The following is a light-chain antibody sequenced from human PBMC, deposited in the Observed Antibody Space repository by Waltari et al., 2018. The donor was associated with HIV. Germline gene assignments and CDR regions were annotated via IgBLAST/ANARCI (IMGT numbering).Light chain of an antibody. CDR1: RPNFGSYT. J-gene: IGLJ3*02. CDR2: SNN. CDR3: AAWDDSLNGPWV. Sequence: QSVLTQPPSASGTPWQRVTISASGSRPNFGSYTVNWDQHATGTAPKLCTYSNNHRPSGVPDRFSGSKSGTSASLAISGLQSEDEADYYCAAWDDSLNGPWVFGGGTKLTVL. V-gene: IGLV1-44*01.